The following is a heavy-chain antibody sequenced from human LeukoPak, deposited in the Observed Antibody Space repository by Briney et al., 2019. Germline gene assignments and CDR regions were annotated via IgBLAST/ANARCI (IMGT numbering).Heavy chain of an antibody. CDR3: AKFGSRWLQLYYFDY. CDR2: ISGSGGST. J-gene: IGHJ4*02. V-gene: IGHV3-23*01. Sequence: GSLRLSCAASGFTFSSYAMSWVRPAPGKGLEWVSAISGSGGSTYYADSVKGRFTISRDNSKNTLYLQMNSLRAEDTAVYYCAKFGSRWLQLYYFDYWGQGTLVTVSS. CDR1: GFTFSSYA. D-gene: IGHD5-24*01.